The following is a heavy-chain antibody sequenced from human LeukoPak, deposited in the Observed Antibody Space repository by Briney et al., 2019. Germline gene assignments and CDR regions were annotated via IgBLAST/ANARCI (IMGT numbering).Heavy chain of an antibody. CDR3: ARDRWAYYGSGSYQGYFDY. D-gene: IGHD3-10*01. CDR2: ISAYNGNT. CDR1: GYTFTSYG. Sequence: ASVKVSCKASGYTFTSYGISWVRQAPGQGLEWMGWISAYNGNTNYAQKLQGRVTMTTDTSTSTAYMELRSLRSDDTVVYYCARDRWAYYGSGSYQGYFDYWGQGTLVTVSS. J-gene: IGHJ4*02. V-gene: IGHV1-18*01.